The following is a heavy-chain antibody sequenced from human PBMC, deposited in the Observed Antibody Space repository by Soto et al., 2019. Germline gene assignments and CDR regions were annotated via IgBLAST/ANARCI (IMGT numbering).Heavy chain of an antibody. CDR1: GGSFSGYY. D-gene: IGHD3-10*01. J-gene: IGHJ4*02. Sequence: QVQLQQWGAGLLKPSETLSLTCAVYGGSFSGYYWSWIRQPPGKGLEWIGEINHSGSTNYNPSLKSRVTISVDTSKNQFSLKLSSVTAADTAVYYCARGRGLLLWFGEFPFGYWGQGTLVTVSS. CDR3: ARGRGLLLWFGEFPFGY. V-gene: IGHV4-34*01. CDR2: INHSGST.